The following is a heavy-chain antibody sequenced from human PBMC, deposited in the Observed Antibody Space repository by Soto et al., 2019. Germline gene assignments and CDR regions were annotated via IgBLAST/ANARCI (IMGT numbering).Heavy chain of an antibody. V-gene: IGHV3-23*01. CDR1: GFTFSSYA. CDR2: ISGSGGST. CDR3: AKDPLTYCSSTSCLDGLDV. D-gene: IGHD2-2*01. J-gene: IGHJ6*02. Sequence: GGSLRLSCAASGFTFSSYAMSWVRQAPGKGLEWVSAISGSGGSTYYADSVKGRFTISRDNSKNTLYLQMNSLRAEDTAVYYYAKDPLTYCSSTSCLDGLDVWGQGTTVTVSS.